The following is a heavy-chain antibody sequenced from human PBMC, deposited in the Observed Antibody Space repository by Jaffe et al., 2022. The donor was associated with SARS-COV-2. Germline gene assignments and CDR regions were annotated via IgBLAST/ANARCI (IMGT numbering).Heavy chain of an antibody. CDR1: GFTFGDYA. V-gene: IGHV3-49*04. D-gene: IGHD4-17*01. CDR3: TRVVSRSTVVTLYVMDY. Sequence: EVQLVESGGGLVQPGRSLRLSCTASGFTFGDYAMSWVRQAPGKGLEWVGFIRSKAYGGTTEYAASVKGRFTISRDDSKSIAYLQMNSLKTEDTAVYYCTRVVSRSTVVTLYVMDYWGQGTLVTVSS. CDR2: IRSKAYGGTT. J-gene: IGHJ4*02.